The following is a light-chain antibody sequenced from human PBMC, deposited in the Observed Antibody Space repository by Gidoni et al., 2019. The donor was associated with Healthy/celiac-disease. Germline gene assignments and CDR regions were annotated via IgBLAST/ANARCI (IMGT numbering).Light chain of an antibody. CDR2: AAS. V-gene: IGKV1-39*01. CDR1: QSISSY. CDR3: QQSYSTPHT. J-gene: IGKJ2*01. Sequence: DIQMPQYPSSLSASVGDRVTITCRASQSISSYLNWYQQKPGKAPKLLIYAASSLQSGVPSRFSGSGSGTDFTLTISSLQPEDFATYYCQQSYSTPHTFGQGTKLEIK.